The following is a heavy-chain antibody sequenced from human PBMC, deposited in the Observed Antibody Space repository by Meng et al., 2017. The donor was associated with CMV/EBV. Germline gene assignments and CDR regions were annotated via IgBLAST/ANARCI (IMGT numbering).Heavy chain of an antibody. J-gene: IGHJ4*02. CDR2: IYYSGSP. Sequence: TVSDGSISSGGYYWSWIRQHPGKGLEWIGYIYYSGSPYYNPSLKSRVTISVDTSKNQFSLKLSSVTAADTAVYYCARSGDGYNSMDYWGQGTLVTVSS. D-gene: IGHD5-24*01. V-gene: IGHV4-31*03. CDR3: ARSGDGYNSMDY. CDR1: DGSISSGGYY.